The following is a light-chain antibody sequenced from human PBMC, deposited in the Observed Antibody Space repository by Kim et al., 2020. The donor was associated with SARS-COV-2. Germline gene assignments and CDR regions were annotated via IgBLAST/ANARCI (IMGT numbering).Light chain of an antibody. CDR1: SLRSYY. CDR2: GRN. Sequence: SSELTQDPAVSVALGQTVKITCQGDSLRSYYASWYQQKPGQALILVIYGRNNRPSGIPDRFSGSSSVNTASLTITGAQAEDEADYYCNSRDSTGKRWVFG. CDR3: NSRDSTGKRWV. V-gene: IGLV3-19*01. J-gene: IGLJ1*01.